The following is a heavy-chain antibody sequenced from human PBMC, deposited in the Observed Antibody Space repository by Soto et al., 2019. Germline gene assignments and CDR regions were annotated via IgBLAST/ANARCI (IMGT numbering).Heavy chain of an antibody. CDR2: ISGSGGST. CDR1: GFTFSSYA. D-gene: IGHD6-6*01. V-gene: IGHV3-23*01. CDR3: AKRTRQLRDYYYYGMDV. Sequence: GGSLRLSCAASGFTFSSYAMSWVRQAPGKGLEWVSAISGSGGSTYYADSVKGRFTISRDNSKNTLYLQMNSLRAEDTAGYYCAKRTRQLRDYYYYGMDVWGQGTTVTVSS. J-gene: IGHJ6*02.